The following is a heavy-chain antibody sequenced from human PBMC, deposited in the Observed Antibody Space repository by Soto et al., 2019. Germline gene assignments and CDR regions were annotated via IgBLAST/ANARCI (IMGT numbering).Heavy chain of an antibody. Sequence: GGSLRLSCAASGFTFSSYGMHWVRQAPGKGLEWVAVISYDGSNKYYADSVKGRFTISRDNSKNTLYLQMNSLRAEDTAVYYCAKSFTMIVVVINAHDAFDIWGQGTMVTVSS. CDR2: ISYDGSNK. CDR1: GFTFSSYG. V-gene: IGHV3-30*18. J-gene: IGHJ3*02. D-gene: IGHD3-22*01. CDR3: AKSFTMIVVVINAHDAFDI.